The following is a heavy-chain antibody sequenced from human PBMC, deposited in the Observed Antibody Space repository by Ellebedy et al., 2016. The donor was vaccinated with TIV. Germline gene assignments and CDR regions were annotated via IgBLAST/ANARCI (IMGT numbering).Heavy chain of an antibody. V-gene: IGHV1-69*04. J-gene: IGHJ4*02. Sequence: AASVKVSCKASGGSLTGYVINWVRQAPGQGLEWLGRLIPTLDMANYAQKFQGRVTITADRSTNTAYMDLTSLRSEDTAVYYCASPEPNYFDSWGQGTLVTVSS. CDR2: LIPTLDMA. CDR3: ASPEPNYFDS. D-gene: IGHD1-14*01. CDR1: GGSLTGYV.